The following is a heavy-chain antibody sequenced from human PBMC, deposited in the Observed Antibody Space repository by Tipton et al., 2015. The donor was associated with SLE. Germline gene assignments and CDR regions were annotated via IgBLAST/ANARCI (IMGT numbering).Heavy chain of an antibody. V-gene: IGHV4-31*03. CDR1: SGSISSGGYY. CDR3: ARDRYFDYYYGMDV. CDR2: IYYSGST. Sequence: TLSLTCTVSSGSISSGGYYWSWIRQHPGKGLEWIGYIYYSGSTYYNPSLKSRVTISVDTSKNQFSLKLSSVTAADTAVYYCARDRYFDYYYGMDVWGQGTTVTVSS. D-gene: IGHD3-9*01. J-gene: IGHJ6*02.